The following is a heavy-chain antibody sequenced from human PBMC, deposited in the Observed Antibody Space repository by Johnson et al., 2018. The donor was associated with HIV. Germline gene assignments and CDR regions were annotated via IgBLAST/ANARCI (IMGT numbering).Heavy chain of an antibody. D-gene: IGHD6-19*01. CDR1: GFTVSSNY. CDR2: IDSGGST. J-gene: IGHJ3*02. CDR3: VSSAQWSGWPPGAFDI. V-gene: IGHV3-53*01. Sequence: VQLVESGGGLIQPGGSLRLSCAASGFTVSSNYMSWVRQAPGKGLEWVSVIDSGGSTYYADSVKGRFTISRDNSKNTLDLQMHSLRAEDTAVYYCVSSAQWSGWPPGAFDIWGQGTMVTVSS.